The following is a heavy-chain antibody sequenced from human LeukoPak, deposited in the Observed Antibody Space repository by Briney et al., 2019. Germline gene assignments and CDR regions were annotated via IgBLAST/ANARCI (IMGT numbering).Heavy chain of an antibody. Sequence: GGSLRLSCAASGFTFSSYSMNWVRQAPGKGLEWVSYISSSSSTIYYADSVKGRFTISRDNAKNSLYLQMNGLRAEDTAVYYCARDDVGFDYWGQGTLVTVSS. CDR1: GFTFSSYS. CDR3: ARDDVGFDY. CDR2: ISSSSSTI. D-gene: IGHD1-26*01. V-gene: IGHV3-48*01. J-gene: IGHJ4*02.